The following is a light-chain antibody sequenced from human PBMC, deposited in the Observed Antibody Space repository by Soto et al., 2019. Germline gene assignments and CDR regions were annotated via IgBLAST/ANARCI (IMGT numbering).Light chain of an antibody. CDR3: SSYAGSNNVV. V-gene: IGLV2-8*01. CDR1: SSDIGGYNY. J-gene: IGLJ2*01. Sequence: QSALTQPPSASGSPGQSVTISCTGTSSDIGGYNYVSWYQQHPGKAPKLMIYEVSKRPSGVPDRFSGSKSGNTASLTVSGPQAEAEADYYCSSYAGSNNVVFGGGTKVTVL. CDR2: EVS.